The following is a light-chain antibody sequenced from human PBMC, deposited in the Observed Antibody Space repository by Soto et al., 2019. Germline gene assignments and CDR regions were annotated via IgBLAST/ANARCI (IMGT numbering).Light chain of an antibody. CDR1: QSISNW. V-gene: IGKV1-12*01. CDR3: QQATTFPLT. CDR2: GAS. J-gene: IGKJ4*01. Sequence: DIQMTQSPSTLSASVRDKVTITFPASQSISNWLAWYQQKPGKAPKLLIYGASTLQGGVPSRFSGSESGTDFTLTISSVQPEDFATYYCQQATTFPLTFGGGTKVDIK.